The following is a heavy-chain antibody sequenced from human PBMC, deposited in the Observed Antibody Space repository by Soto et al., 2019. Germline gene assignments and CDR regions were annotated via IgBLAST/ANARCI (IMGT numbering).Heavy chain of an antibody. D-gene: IGHD4-4*01. Sequence: GSLRLSCGASGFTFSSYGMHWVRQAPGKGLEWVAVIWYDGSNKYYADSVKGRFTISRDNSKNTLYLQMNSLRAEDTAVYYCAREVDTTVLMDVWGQGTTVTVSS. V-gene: IGHV3-33*01. CDR3: AREVDTTVLMDV. CDR2: IWYDGSNK. J-gene: IGHJ6*02. CDR1: GFTFSSYG.